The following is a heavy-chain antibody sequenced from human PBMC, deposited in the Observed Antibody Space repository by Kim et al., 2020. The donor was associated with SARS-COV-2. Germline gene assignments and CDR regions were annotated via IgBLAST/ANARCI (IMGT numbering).Heavy chain of an antibody. J-gene: IGHJ6*02. D-gene: IGHD3-22*01. V-gene: IGHV3-48*03. Sequence: GGSLRLSCAASGFTFSSYEMNWVRQAPGKGLEWVSYISSSGSTIYYADSVKGRFTISRDNAKNSLYLQMNSLRAEDTAVYYCACLPYYYDSSGYSYYGMDVWGQGTTVTVSS. CDR2: ISSSGSTI. CDR3: ACLPYYYDSSGYSYYGMDV. CDR1: GFTFSSYE.